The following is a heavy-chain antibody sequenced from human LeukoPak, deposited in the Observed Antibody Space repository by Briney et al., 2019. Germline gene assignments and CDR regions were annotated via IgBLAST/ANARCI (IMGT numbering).Heavy chain of an antibody. V-gene: IGHV3-48*03. CDR1: GFTFSSYE. J-gene: IGHJ6*03. Sequence: GGSLRLSCAASGFTFSSYEMNWVRQAPGKGLEWVSYISSSGSTIYYADSVKGRFTISRDNSKNTLYLQMNSLRAEDTAVYYCAKDLVRGVIGYYYYYMDVWGKGTTVTISS. CDR3: AKDLVRGVIGYYYYYMDV. D-gene: IGHD3-10*01. CDR2: ISSSGSTI.